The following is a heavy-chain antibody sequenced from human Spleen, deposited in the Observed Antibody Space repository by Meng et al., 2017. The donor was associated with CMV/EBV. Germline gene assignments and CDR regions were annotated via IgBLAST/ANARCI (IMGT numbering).Heavy chain of an antibody. Sequence: GESLKISCAASGFSFSNYAMSWVRQAPGKGLKWVSTITGSGGSTSYADSVEGRFTISRDNSEKMVHLQMNSLRTEDTDVYYCAKEVFRGSFSAFDIWGQGTTVTVSS. V-gene: IGHV3-23*01. CDR1: GFSFSNYA. CDR2: ITGSGGST. J-gene: IGHJ3*02. D-gene: IGHD3-10*01. CDR3: AKEVFRGSFSAFDI.